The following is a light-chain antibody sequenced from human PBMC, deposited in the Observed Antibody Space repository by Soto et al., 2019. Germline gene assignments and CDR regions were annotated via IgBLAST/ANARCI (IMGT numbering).Light chain of an antibody. Sequence: QSALTQPAPVSGSPGQSITISCTGNSRDVGGYNYVSWYQQHPGKAPKLMIYDVSNRPSGVSNRFSGSKSGNTASLTISGLQAEDEADYYCSSYTSSSLYVFGTGTKLTVL. CDR2: DVS. CDR1: SRDVGGYNY. V-gene: IGLV2-14*01. J-gene: IGLJ1*01. CDR3: SSYTSSSLYV.